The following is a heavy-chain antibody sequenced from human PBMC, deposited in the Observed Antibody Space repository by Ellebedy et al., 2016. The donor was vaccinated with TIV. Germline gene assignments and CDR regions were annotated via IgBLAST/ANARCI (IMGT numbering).Heavy chain of an antibody. J-gene: IGHJ4*02. CDR2: ISAYNGNT. CDR1: GYTFTSYG. D-gene: IGHD3-10*01. Sequence: ASVKVSXKASGYTFTSYGISWVRQAPGQGLEWMGWISAYNGNTNYAQKLQGRVTMTTDTSTSTAYMELRSLRSEDTAVYYCARDTQIWFGELITHYDYWGQGTLVTVSS. V-gene: IGHV1-18*01. CDR3: ARDTQIWFGELITHYDY.